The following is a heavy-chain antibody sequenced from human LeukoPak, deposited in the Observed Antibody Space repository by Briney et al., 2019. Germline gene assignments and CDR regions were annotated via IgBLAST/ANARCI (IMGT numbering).Heavy chain of an antibody. Sequence: GASVKVSCKVSGYTLTELSMHWVRQAPGKELDWMGGFDPEDGETIYSQKFQGRVTMTEDTSTDTAYMELRSLRSEDTAVYYCATDRRGYGYAFDIWGQGTMVTVSS. J-gene: IGHJ3*02. CDR3: ATDRRGYGYAFDI. CDR1: GYTLTELS. D-gene: IGHD5-12*01. CDR2: FDPEDGET. V-gene: IGHV1-24*01.